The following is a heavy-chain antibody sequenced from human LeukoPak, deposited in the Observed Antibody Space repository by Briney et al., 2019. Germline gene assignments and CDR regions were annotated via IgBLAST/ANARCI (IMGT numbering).Heavy chain of an antibody. CDR3: AKGGGYYYDSSGYYAS. V-gene: IGHV3-48*01. Sequence: GGSLRLSCAASGFTFSSYSMNWVRQAPGKGLEWVSYISSSSSTIYYADSVKGRFTISRDNSKNTLYLQMNSLRAEDTAVYYCAKGGGYYYDSSGYYASWGQGTLVTVSS. CDR2: ISSSSSTI. J-gene: IGHJ4*02. CDR1: GFTFSSYS. D-gene: IGHD3-22*01.